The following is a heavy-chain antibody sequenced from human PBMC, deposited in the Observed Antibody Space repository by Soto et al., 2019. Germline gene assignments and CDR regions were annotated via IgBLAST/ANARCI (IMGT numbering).Heavy chain of an antibody. CDR1: GGSFTSYSYY. V-gene: IGHV4-39*01. J-gene: IGHJ4*02. CDR3: ARRAHLADPF. D-gene: IGHD3-3*02. Sequence: PSETLSLTCIVSGGSFTSYSYYWVWIRQPPGKGLEWIGSIYYTGTTYFNPSLKSRVTISVDTSKNQFSLRLTSVTAADTAVYYCARRAHLADPFWGQGTLVTVSS. CDR2: IYYTGTT.